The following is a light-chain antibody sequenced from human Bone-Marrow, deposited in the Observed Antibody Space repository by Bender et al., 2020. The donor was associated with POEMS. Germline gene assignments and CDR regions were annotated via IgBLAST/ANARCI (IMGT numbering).Light chain of an antibody. J-gene: IGLJ3*02. Sequence: QSALTQPRSVSGSPGQSVTISCTGTSSDIGAYNFVSWYRHHPGKAPKLTIYDVSKRPSGVPDRFSGSKSGNTASLTISGLQAEDEADYYCTSYGGSNTLVFGGGTKLTVL. CDR1: SSDIGAYNF. CDR3: TSYGGSNTLV. CDR2: DVS. V-gene: IGLV2-11*01.